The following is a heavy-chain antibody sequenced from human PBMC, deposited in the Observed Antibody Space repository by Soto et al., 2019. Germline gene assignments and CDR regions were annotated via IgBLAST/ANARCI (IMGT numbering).Heavy chain of an antibody. CDR3: ARARQRDKGRGLDV. CDR1: GDSINNYF. V-gene: IGHV4-59*01. D-gene: IGHD1-26*01. CDR2: ISYSGST. J-gene: IGHJ6*02. Sequence: SETLTLTCTISGDSINNYFWNWIRQSPGKGLEWIGYISYSGSTSYNPSLQSRVTISSDTSKNQFSLELSSVTAADTAVYYCARARQRDKGRGLDVWGQGNTVTVSS.